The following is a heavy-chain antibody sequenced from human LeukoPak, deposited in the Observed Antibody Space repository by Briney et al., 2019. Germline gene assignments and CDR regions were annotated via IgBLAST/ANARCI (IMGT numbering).Heavy chain of an antibody. V-gene: IGHV3-23*01. D-gene: IGHD3-10*01. CDR1: GFTFSSYA. CDR2: ISGSGGST. CDR3: AKSQSTERWFGELDAFDI. Sequence: QPGGSLRLSCAASGFTFSSYAMSWVRQAPGKGLEWVSAISGSGGSTYYADSVKGRFTISRDNSKNTLYLQMNSLRAEDTAVYYCAKSQSTERWFGELDAFDIWGQGTMVTVSS. J-gene: IGHJ3*02.